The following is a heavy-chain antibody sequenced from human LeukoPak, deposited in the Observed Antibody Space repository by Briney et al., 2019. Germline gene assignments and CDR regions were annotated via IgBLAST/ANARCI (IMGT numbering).Heavy chain of an antibody. CDR2: INHSGST. Sequence: GSLRLSCAASGFTFSNAWMSWVRQAPGKGLEWIGEINHSGSTNYNPSLKSRVTISVDTSKNQFSLKLSSVTAADTAVYYCARRGKARKKLDYWGQGTLVTVSS. J-gene: IGHJ4*02. CDR1: GFTFSNAW. CDR3: ARRGKARKKLDY. D-gene: IGHD6-6*01. V-gene: IGHV4-34*01.